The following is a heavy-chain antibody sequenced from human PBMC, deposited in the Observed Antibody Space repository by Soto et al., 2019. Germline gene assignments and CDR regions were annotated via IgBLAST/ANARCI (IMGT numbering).Heavy chain of an antibody. CDR3: ARGEAAAPSYYYNGMDV. CDR2: ISAYNGNT. V-gene: IGHV1-18*04. D-gene: IGHD6-25*01. J-gene: IGHJ6*02. Sequence: QVQLVQSGAEVKKPGASVKVSCKASGYTFTSYGISWVRQAPGQGLEWMGWISAYNGNTNYAQKLQGRVTMTTDTSTSTAYMELRRLRSDDTAVYYCARGEAAAPSYYYNGMDVWGQGTTVTVSS. CDR1: GYTFTSYG.